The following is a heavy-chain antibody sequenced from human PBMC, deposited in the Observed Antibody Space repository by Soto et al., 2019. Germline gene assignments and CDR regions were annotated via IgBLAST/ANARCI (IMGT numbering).Heavy chain of an antibody. CDR3: AKDDYGDYYYYYGMAV. J-gene: IGHJ6*02. D-gene: IGHD4-17*01. V-gene: IGHV3-23*01. CDR2: ISGSGGST. CDR1: GFTFSSYA. Sequence: GGSLRLSCAASGFTFSSYAMSWVRQAPGKGLEWVSAISGSGGSTYYADSVKGRFTISRDNSKNTLYLQMNSLRAEDTAVYYCAKDDYGDYYYYYGMAVWGQGTTVTVSS.